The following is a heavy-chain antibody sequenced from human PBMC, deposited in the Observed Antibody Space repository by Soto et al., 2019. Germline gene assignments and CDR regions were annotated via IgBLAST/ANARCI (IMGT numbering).Heavy chain of an antibody. D-gene: IGHD6-6*01. CDR2: ISASGVGT. V-gene: IGHV3-23*01. CDR3: AKVRPPSLPSRQITRDYFDY. CDR1: GFTFSSYV. Sequence: EVQLLESGGGLVQPGGSLRLSCAASGFTFSSYVMSWVRQAPGKGLEWVSAISASGVGTYYADSVKGRFTISRDKSENTLFLQMNSLRAEDKAVYYCAKVRPPSLPSRQITRDYFDYWGQGTLVTVS. J-gene: IGHJ4*02.